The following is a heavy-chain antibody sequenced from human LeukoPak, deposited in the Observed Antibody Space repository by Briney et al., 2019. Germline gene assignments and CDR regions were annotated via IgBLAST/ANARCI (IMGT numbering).Heavy chain of an antibody. CDR2: ISGSGGST. V-gene: IGHV3-23*01. D-gene: IGHD6-19*01. CDR1: GFTFSSYA. J-gene: IGHJ4*02. CDR3: AKDRSIAVASTTAFEY. Sequence: GGSLRLSCAASGFTFSSYAMSWVRQAPGKGLEWVSAISGSGGSTYYADSVKGRFTISRDNSKTTVYLQVNSLRAEDTALYYCAKDRSIAVASTTAFEYWGQGTLVTVSS.